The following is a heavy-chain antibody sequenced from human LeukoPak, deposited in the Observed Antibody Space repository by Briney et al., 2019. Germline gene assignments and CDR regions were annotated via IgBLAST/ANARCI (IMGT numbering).Heavy chain of an antibody. CDR3: ARDLDSFFDY. Sequence: GGSLRLSCAASGFTFSSYSMNWVRQAPGKGLEWVAVIWYDGSNKYYADSVKGRFTISRDNSKNTLYLQMNSLRAEDTAVYYCARDLDSFFDYWGQGTLVTVSS. V-gene: IGHV3-33*08. D-gene: IGHD1-1*01. CDR2: IWYDGSNK. J-gene: IGHJ4*02. CDR1: GFTFSSYS.